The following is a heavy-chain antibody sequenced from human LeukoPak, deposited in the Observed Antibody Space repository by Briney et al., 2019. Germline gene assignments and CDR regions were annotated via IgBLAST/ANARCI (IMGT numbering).Heavy chain of an antibody. V-gene: IGHV1-2*06. J-gene: IGHJ4*02. CDR2: INPNSGAT. CDR3: ARVLFGGCSRLDY. D-gene: IGHD3-3*01. CDR1: GYTFTDNY. Sequence: GASVKVSCKASGYTFTDNYIHWVRQAPGQGLEWMGRINPNSGATNYAQNFLGRVTMARDTSISTAYMELNSLTSDDTAVYYCARVLFGGCSRLDYWGQGTLVIVSS.